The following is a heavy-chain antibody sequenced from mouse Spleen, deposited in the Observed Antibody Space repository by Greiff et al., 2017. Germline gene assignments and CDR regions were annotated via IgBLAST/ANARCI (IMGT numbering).Heavy chain of an antibody. J-gene: IGHJ3*01. CDR3: ARNWDGNLAY. CDR2: ISSGSSTI. CDR1: GFTFSDYG. Sequence: EVHLVESGGGLVKPGGSLKLSCAASGFTFSDYGMHWVRQAPEKGLEWVAYISSGSSTIYYADTLKGRFTLSRDNAKNTLFLQMTSLRSEDSAMYYCARNWDGNLAYWGQGTLVTVSA. V-gene: IGHV5-17*01. D-gene: IGHD4-1*01.